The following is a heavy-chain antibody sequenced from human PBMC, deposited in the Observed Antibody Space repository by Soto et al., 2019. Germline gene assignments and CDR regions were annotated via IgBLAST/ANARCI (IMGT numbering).Heavy chain of an antibody. CDR2: TYYRSKWYV. Sequence: SQTLSLTCVISGDSVSSDSAAWNWIRQSPSRGLEWLGRTYYRSKWYVDYAVSVNGRMTINPDTSKNDFSLQLNSVTPEDTAVYYCVRSSVFVAVAGMATYYYYYGMDVWGRGTAVTVSS. V-gene: IGHV6-1*01. CDR1: GDSVSSDSAA. CDR3: VRSSVFVAVAGMATYYYYYGMDV. D-gene: IGHD6-19*01. J-gene: IGHJ6*02.